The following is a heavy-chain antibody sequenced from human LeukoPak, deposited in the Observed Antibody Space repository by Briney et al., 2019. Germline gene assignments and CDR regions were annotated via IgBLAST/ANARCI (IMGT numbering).Heavy chain of an antibody. Sequence: GGSLRLSCAASGFTFSYYWMHWVRQAPGKGLVWVSRINHDGSSTPYADSVKGRFTISRDNAKNTLYLQMNSLRAEDTAVYYCARAPYSTGRGYYFDYWGQGTLVTVSS. CDR1: GFTFSYYW. J-gene: IGHJ4*02. CDR2: INHDGSST. D-gene: IGHD2-8*02. CDR3: ARAPYSTGRGYYFDY. V-gene: IGHV3-74*01.